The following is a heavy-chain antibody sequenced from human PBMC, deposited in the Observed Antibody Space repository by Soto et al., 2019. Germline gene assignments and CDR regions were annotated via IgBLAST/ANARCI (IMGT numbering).Heavy chain of an antibody. D-gene: IGHD2-21*02. CDR1: GGSISSYC. CDR3: ARDQYCGGDCYGYGMDV. V-gene: IGHV4-4*07. J-gene: IGHJ6*02. CDR2: IYTSGST. Sequence: PSETLSLTCTVSGGSISSYCWSWIRQPAGKGLEWIGRIYTSGSTNYNPSLKSRVTMSVDTSKNQFSLKLSSVTAADTAVYYCARDQYCGGDCYGYGMDVWGQGTTVTVSS.